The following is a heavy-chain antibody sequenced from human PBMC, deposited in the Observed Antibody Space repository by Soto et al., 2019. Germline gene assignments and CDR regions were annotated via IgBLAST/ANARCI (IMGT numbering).Heavy chain of an antibody. V-gene: IGHV3-21*01. CDR3: ARDDSSGYYSYYYGMDV. J-gene: IGHJ6*02. CDR2: ISSSSSYI. CDR1: GFTFSSYS. D-gene: IGHD3-22*01. Sequence: EVQLVESGGGLVKPGGSLRLSCAASGFTFSSYSMNWVRQAPGKGREWVSSISSSSSYIYYADSVKGRFTISRDNAKNSLYLQMNSLRAEDTAVYYCARDDSSGYYSYYYGMDVWGQGTTVTVSS.